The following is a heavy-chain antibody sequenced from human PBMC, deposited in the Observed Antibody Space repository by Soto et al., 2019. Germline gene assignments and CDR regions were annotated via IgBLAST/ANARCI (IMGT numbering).Heavy chain of an antibody. CDR2: IIPILGIA. D-gene: IGHD2-2*02. CDR1: GGTFSSYT. Sequence: QVQLVQTGGEVKKPGSSVKVSCKASGGTFSSYTISWVRQAPGQGLEWMGRIIPILGIANYAQKFQGRVTITADKSTSPAYMELSSLRSEDTAVYYCAMEYCSSTSCHRDYWGQGTLVTVSS. V-gene: IGHV1-69*02. J-gene: IGHJ4*02. CDR3: AMEYCSSTSCHRDY.